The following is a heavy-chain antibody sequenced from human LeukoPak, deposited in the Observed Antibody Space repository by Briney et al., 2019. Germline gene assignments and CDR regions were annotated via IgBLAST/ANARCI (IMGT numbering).Heavy chain of an antibody. CDR1: GGSISSGSYY. J-gene: IGHJ4*02. Sequence: PSETLSLTCTVSGGSISSGSYYWSWIRQPAGKGLEWIGRIYTSGSTNYNPSLKSRVTISVDTSKNQFSLNLSSVTAADTAVYYCARSSQWEPIDYWGQGTLVTVSS. CDR2: IYTSGST. D-gene: IGHD1-26*01. V-gene: IGHV4-61*02. CDR3: ARSSQWEPIDY.